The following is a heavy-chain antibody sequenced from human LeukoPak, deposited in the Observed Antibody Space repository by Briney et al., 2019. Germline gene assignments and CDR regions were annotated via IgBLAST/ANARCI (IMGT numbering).Heavy chain of an antibody. CDR1: GYSFTDYY. J-gene: IGHJ5*02. D-gene: IGHD2-21*01. CDR3: ARADRLHGGPYLIGP. V-gene: IGHV1-2*02. Sequence: ASVKVSCKTSGYSFTDYYMHWVRQAPGQRLEWMGWINPNSGGTSSAQKFQGRVTMTRDTSITTVYMEVSWLTSDDTAIYYCARADRLHGGPYLIGPWGQGTLVTVSS. CDR2: INPNSGGT.